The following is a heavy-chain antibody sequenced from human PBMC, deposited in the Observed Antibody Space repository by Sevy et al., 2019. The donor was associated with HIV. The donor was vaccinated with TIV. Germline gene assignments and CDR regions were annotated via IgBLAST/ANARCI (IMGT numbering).Heavy chain of an antibody. CDR3: AIRRYSYGGFDI. Sequence: GESLKISCKGSGYSFTSYWIGWVRQMPGKGLEWMGIIYPGDSDTRYSPSFQGKFTTSADKSISTAYLQWSSLKASDNHMYYCAIRRYSYGGFDIWGQGTMVTVSS. J-gene: IGHJ3*02. V-gene: IGHV5-51*01. CDR1: GYSFTSYW. D-gene: IGHD5-18*01. CDR2: IYPGDSDT.